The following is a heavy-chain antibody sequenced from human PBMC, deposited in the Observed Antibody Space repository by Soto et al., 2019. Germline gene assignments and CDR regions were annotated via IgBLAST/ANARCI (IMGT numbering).Heavy chain of an antibody. Sequence: PSETLSLTCTVSGYTISSGPFFWTWMRQHPGEGLEWIGYISYSGSTNYNPSLKSRVTISVDTSKNQFSLKLSSVTAADTAVYYCARSGYCSGGSCYKYWGQGTLVTVSS. V-gene: IGHV4-61*01. CDR1: GYTISSGPFF. CDR2: ISYSGST. J-gene: IGHJ4*02. D-gene: IGHD2-15*01. CDR3: ARSGYCSGGSCYKY.